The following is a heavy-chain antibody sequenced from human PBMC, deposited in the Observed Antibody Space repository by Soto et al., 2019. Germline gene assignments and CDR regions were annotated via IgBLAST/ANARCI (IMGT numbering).Heavy chain of an antibody. Sequence: QVQLVQSGAEVKKPGASVKVSCKASGYTFTSYDINWVRQATGQGLAWKGWMNPNSGNTVYSQKFQGRATMTRNTSISTAYMELSSLKSEDTAVYYCARERSYGHDYWGQGTLVTVSS. CDR3: ARERSYGHDY. J-gene: IGHJ4*02. CDR1: GYTFTSYD. D-gene: IGHD5-18*01. V-gene: IGHV1-8*01. CDR2: MNPNSGNT.